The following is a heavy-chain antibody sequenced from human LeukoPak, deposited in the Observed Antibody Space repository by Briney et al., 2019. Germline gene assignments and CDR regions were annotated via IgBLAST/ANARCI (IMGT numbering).Heavy chain of an antibody. V-gene: IGHV3-23*01. Sequence: GGSLRLSCAASGFTFSSYSINWVRQAPGKGLEWVSAISGSGGSTYYADSVKGRFTISRDNSKNTLYLQMNSLRAEDTAVYYCAEMGLDYCSSTSCYPEYFQHWGQGTLVTVSS. CDR1: GFTFSSYS. CDR3: AEMGLDYCSSTSCYPEYFQH. CDR2: ISGSGGST. D-gene: IGHD2-2*01. J-gene: IGHJ1*01.